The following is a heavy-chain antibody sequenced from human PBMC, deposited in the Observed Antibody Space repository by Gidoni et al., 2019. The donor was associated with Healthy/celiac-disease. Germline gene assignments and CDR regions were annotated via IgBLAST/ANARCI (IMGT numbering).Heavy chain of an antibody. V-gene: IGHV3-30*03. CDR1: GFTFSSYG. J-gene: IGHJ6*03. CDR2: ISYDGSNK. D-gene: IGHD2-15*01. Sequence: QVQLVESGGGVVQPGRSLRPSCAASGFTFSSYGMHWVSQAPGKGLEWVAVISYDGSNKYYADSVKGRFTISRDNSKNTLYLQMNSLRAEDTAVYYCASLGYCSGGSCYPDDYYYYMDVWGKGTTVTVSS. CDR3: ASLGYCSGGSCYPDDYYYYMDV.